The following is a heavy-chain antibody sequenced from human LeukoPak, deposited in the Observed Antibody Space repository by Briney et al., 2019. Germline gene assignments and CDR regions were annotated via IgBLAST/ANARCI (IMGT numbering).Heavy chain of an antibody. Sequence: GSSVKVSCKASGGTFSSYAISWVRQAPGQGLEWMGGIIPIFGTANYAQKFQGRVTITADESTSTAYMELSSLRSEDTAVYYCARDLEPAAIEYYYYYMDVWGKGTTVTVSS. D-gene: IGHD2-2*01. J-gene: IGHJ6*03. V-gene: IGHV1-69*01. CDR3: ARDLEPAAIEYYYYYMDV. CDR2: IIPIFGTA. CDR1: GGTFSSYA.